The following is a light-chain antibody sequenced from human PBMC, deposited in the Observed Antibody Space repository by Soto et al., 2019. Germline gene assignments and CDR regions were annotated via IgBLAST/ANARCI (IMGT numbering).Light chain of an antibody. V-gene: IGLV2-14*01. J-gene: IGLJ2*01. CDR2: EVS. CDR3: SSYTSRSVV. CDR1: TSDVGNYNY. Sequence: QSALTQPASVSGSLGQSITISCTGATSDVGNYNYVSWYQQHPGKAPKLMIYEVSNRPSGISNRFSGSKSGNTASLTISGLQAEDEADYYCSSYTSRSVVFGGGTKVTVL.